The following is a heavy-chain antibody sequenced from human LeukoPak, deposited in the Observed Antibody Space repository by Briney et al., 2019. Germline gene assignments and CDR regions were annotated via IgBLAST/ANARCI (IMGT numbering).Heavy chain of an antibody. CDR3: ARHLPATFKGSNWFDP. V-gene: IGHV4-59*08. J-gene: IGHJ5*02. D-gene: IGHD3-16*01. Sequence: SETLSLTCTVSGGTLSGNYWSWIRQPPAKGLAWIGYIYYSGSTNYNPSLKSRVTISVDTSKNQFSLRLSSGTAADTAVYYCARHLPATFKGSNWFDPWGQGTLVTVSS. CDR2: IYYSGST. CDR1: GGTLSGNY.